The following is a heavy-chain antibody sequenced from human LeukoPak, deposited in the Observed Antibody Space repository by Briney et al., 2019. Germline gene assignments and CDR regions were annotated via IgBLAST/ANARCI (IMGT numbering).Heavy chain of an antibody. Sequence: PGGSLRLSCAASGFTFSTYDMNWVRQAPGKGLEWVSYISTTGKTTFYADSVQGRFTISRDNAKNSQYLQMNSLRAEDTALYYCAAKSREGYYDGRLILCGQGTLVTVSS. D-gene: IGHD5-24*01. CDR1: GFTFSTYD. CDR3: AAKSREGYYDGRLIL. V-gene: IGHV3-48*03. J-gene: IGHJ4*02. CDR2: ISTTGKTT.